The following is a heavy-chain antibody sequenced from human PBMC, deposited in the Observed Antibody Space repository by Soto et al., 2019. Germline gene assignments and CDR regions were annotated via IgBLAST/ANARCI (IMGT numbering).Heavy chain of an antibody. J-gene: IGHJ5*02. V-gene: IGHV4-31*03. Sequence: QVQLQESGPGLVKPSQTLSLTCTVSGGSISSGGYYWSWIRQHPGKGLEWIGYIYYSGSTYYNPSLKSRVTISVDTSKNQFSLKLSSVTAADTAVYYCARGFVTTYDCDRSCCLGWFDPWGQGALVTVSS. CDR2: IYYSGST. CDR1: GGSISSGGYY. CDR3: ARGFVTTYDCDRSCCLGWFDP. D-gene: IGHD3-22*01.